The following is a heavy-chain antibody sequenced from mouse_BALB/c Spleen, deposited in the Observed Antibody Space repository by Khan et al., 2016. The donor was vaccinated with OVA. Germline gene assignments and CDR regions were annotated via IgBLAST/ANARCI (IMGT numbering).Heavy chain of an antibody. D-gene: IGHD2-2*01. J-gene: IGHJ3*01. CDR2: INPNNGGT. CDR1: GYTFSSYY. V-gene: IGHV1S81*02. CDR3: TRSGYGSFAY. Sequence: VQLQQSGAELVKPGASVKLSCKASGYTFSSYYMYWVKQRPGQGLEWIGEINPNNGGTNFNEKFKSKAALTVDKSSTTAYMQLRSLTSEDSAVYDCTRSGYGSFAYWGQGTLVTVST.